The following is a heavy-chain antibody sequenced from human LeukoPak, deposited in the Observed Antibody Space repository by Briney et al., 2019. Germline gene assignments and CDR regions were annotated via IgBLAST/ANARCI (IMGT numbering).Heavy chain of an antibody. Sequence: SETLSLTCAVYGGSFSGYYWSWIRQPPGKGLEWIGEINHSGSTNYNPSLKSRVTISVDTSKNQFSLKLSSVTAADTAVYYCARGWGGDYWGQGTLVTASS. CDR1: GGSFSGYY. D-gene: IGHD3-16*01. J-gene: IGHJ4*02. V-gene: IGHV4-34*01. CDR3: ARGWGGDY. CDR2: INHSGST.